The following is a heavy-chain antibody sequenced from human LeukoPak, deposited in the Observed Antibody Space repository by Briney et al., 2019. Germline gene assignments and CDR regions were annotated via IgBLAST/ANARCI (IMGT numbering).Heavy chain of an antibody. J-gene: IGHJ4*02. D-gene: IGHD3-10*01. CDR2: ITATSNYM. Sequence: GGSLRLSCTASGFSFNTYTMNWVRQPPGKGLEWVSGITATSNYMWYADSVKGRFTMSRDNAQNTLYLQMDSLRGEDTAVYYCARSFTALRGGLWGQGTLVIVSS. V-gene: IGHV3-21*01. CDR3: ARSFTALRGGL. CDR1: GFSFNTYT.